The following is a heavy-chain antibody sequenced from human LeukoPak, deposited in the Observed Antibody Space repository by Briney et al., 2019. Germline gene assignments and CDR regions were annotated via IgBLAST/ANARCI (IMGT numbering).Heavy chain of an antibody. CDR3: ATSSWYYGLSFDY. Sequence: PGGSLRLSCAASGLTFSSYGMSWVRQAPGKGLEWVSAISGSGGSTYYADSVKGRFTISRDNSKNTLYLQMNSLRAEDTAVYYCATSSWYYGLSFDYWGQGTLVTVSS. D-gene: IGHD6-13*01. J-gene: IGHJ4*02. V-gene: IGHV3-23*01. CDR1: GLTFSSYG. CDR2: ISGSGGST.